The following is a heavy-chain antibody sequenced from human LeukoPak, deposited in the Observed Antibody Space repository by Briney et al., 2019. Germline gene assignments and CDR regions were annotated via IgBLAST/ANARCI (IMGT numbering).Heavy chain of an antibody. J-gene: IGHJ6*03. Sequence: SLXXXCAASGFTFSSYEMNWVRQAPGKGLEWVAFIRYDGSNKYYADSVKGRFTISRENSKNTLYMHVNSLRPEETAVYYCXXXXXXXAQYYYYYMDVWGKGTTVTISS. V-gene: IGHV3-30*02. CDR1: GFTFSSYE. CDR2: IRYDGSNK. CDR3: XXXXXXXAQYYYYYMDV.